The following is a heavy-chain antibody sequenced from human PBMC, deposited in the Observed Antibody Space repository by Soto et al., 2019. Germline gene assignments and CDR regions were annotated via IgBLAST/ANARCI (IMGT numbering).Heavy chain of an antibody. CDR3: ARGSRYYDILTGYWGGGGYGMDV. J-gene: IGHJ6*02. CDR2: LNPNSGNT. V-gene: IGHV1-8*01. Sequence: GASVKVSCKASGYTFTSYDINWVRQATGQGLEWMGWLNPNSGNTGYAQKFQGRVTMTRNTSISTAYMELSSLRSEDTAVYYCARGSRYYDILTGYWGGGGYGMDVWGQGPTVTVSS. CDR1: GYTFTSYD. D-gene: IGHD3-9*01.